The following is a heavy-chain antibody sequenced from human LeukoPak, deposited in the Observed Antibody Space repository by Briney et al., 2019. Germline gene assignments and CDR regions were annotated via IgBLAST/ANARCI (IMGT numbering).Heavy chain of an antibody. CDR1: GYTFTSYG. Sequence: VASVKVSCKASGYTFTSYGISWVRQAPGQGLEWMGWINPNSGGTNYAQKFQGWVTMTRDTSISTAYMELSRLRSDDTAVYYCARRRRGYSGYDRTGGAFDIWGQGTMVTVSS. V-gene: IGHV1-2*04. CDR2: INPNSGGT. D-gene: IGHD5-12*01. J-gene: IGHJ3*02. CDR3: ARRRRGYSGYDRTGGAFDI.